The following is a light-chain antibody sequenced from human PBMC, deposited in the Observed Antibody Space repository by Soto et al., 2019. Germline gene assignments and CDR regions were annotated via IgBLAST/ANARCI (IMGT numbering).Light chain of an antibody. V-gene: IGKV3-20*01. J-gene: IGKJ5*01. CDR2: GAS. Sequence: EIVLTHSPGTLSLSPVEISNIYCMSSQSVSSSYLAWYQQKPGQAPRLLIYGASNRATGIPARFSGSGSGTDFTVTITRLEPEDSAVYFCQEYTGPPTSFGQGTQLEIK. CDR1: QSVSSSY. CDR3: QEYTGPPTS.